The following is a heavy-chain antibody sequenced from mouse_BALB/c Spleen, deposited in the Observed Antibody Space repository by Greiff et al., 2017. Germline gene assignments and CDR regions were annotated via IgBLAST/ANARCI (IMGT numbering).Heavy chain of an antibody. V-gene: IGHV14-1*02. D-gene: IGHD2-4*01. CDR2: IDPENGNT. CDR1: GFNIKDYY. CDR3: ATMITFDY. J-gene: IGHJ2*01. Sequence: EVMLVESGAELVRPGALVKLSCKASGFNIKDYYMHWVKQRPEQGLEWIGWIDPENGNTIYDPKFQGKASITADTSSNTAYLQLSSLTSEDTAVYYCATMITFDYWGQGTTLTVSS.